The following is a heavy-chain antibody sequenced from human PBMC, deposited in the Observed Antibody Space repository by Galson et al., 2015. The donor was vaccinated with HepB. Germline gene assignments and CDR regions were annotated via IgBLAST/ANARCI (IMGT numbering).Heavy chain of an antibody. CDR1: GFIFRHHA. Sequence: SLRLSCAGSGFIFRHHAMAWIRQAPGKGLEWVSGINGRGSTTYYSVAVKGRFSISRDNSKNTVFLQMDNLKVDDTATYYCVKEGAWFGGDWFDPWGQGTLVTV. D-gene: IGHD3-16*01. CDR2: INGRGSTT. CDR3: VKEGAWFGGDWFDP. V-gene: IGHV3-23*01. J-gene: IGHJ5*02.